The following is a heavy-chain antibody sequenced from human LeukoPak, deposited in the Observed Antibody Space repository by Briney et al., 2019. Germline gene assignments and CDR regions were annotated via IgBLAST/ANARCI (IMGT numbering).Heavy chain of an antibody. V-gene: IGHV1-2*02. CDR2: INPNSGGT. D-gene: IGHD6-6*01. J-gene: IGHJ4*02. CDR1: GYTFTSYY. Sequence: ASVKVSCKASGYTFTSYYMHWVRQAPGQGLEWMGWINPNSGGTNYAQKFQGRVTMTRDTSISTAYMELSRLRSDDTAVYYCARLAGSSFFFSVDLYYFDYWGQGTLVTVSS. CDR3: ARLAGSSFFFSVDLYYFDY.